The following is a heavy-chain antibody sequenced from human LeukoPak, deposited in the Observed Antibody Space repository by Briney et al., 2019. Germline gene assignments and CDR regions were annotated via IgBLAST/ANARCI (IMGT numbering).Heavy chain of an antibody. J-gene: IGHJ5*02. D-gene: IGHD3-3*01. Sequence: SETLSLTCAVSGGSISSSSYYCGWIRQPPGKGLEWVGSIYYSGITYYNPSLKSRVTLSVDTSKNQFSLKLSSVTAADTAVYYCARPVTYDFWSGYLNWFDPWGQGTLVTVSS. CDR1: GGSISSSSYY. V-gene: IGHV4-39*01. CDR3: ARPVTYDFWSGYLNWFDP. CDR2: IYYSGIT.